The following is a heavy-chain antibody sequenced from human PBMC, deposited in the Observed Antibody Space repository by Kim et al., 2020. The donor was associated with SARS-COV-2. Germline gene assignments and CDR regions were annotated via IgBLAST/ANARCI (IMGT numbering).Heavy chain of an antibody. CDR1: GGSISSYY. V-gene: IGHV4-59*13. D-gene: IGHD3-16*01. CDR3: ARGAGHHLGGYLYFDY. CDR2: IYYSGST. J-gene: IGHJ4*02. Sequence: SETLSLTCTVSGGSISSYYWSWIRQPPGKGLEWIGYIYYSGSTNYNPSLKSRVTISVDTSKNQFSLKLSSVTAADTAVYYCARGAGHHLGGYLYFDYWGQGTLVTVSS.